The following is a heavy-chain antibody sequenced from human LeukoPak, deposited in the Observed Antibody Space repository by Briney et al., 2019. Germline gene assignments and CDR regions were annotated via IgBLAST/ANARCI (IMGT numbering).Heavy chain of an antibody. CDR3: AAPGVPAATYYFDY. Sequence: GGSLRLSCAASGFTFSNYAMSWVRQAPGKGLEWVAFIRYDGSNKYYADSVKGRFTISRDNSKNTVYLQMNSLRAEDTAVYYCAAPGVPAATYYFDYWGQGTLVTVSS. V-gene: IGHV3-30*02. J-gene: IGHJ4*02. CDR1: GFTFSNYA. CDR2: IRYDGSNK. D-gene: IGHD2-2*01.